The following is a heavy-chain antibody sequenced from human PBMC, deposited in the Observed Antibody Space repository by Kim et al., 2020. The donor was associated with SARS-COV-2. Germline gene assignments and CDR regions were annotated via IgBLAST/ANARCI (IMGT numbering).Heavy chain of an antibody. CDR3: AKGVINSGFDY. V-gene: IGHV3-23*01. Sequence: GGSLRLSCFASGFTFSTSPMGWVRQAPGKGLEGVSRISWEGTRTYYADSGKGRVTMSSDKSKNMLYLHMNSLRVEDTAVYYCAKGVINSGFDYWGQGTQVTFSS. J-gene: IGHJ4*02. CDR1: GFTFSTSP. CDR2: ISWEGTRT. D-gene: IGHD1-26*01.